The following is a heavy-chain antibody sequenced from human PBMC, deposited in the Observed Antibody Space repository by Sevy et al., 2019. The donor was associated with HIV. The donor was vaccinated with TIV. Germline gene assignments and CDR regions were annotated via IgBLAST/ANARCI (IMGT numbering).Heavy chain of an antibody. V-gene: IGHV3-7*01. Sequence: GGSLRLSCAASGFTFTRYWMTWVRQSPGKGLQWLGNINEDGTEKYYRDSVRGRFTISRDNAKKSLHLQMNSLRVDDTGGDYCAIDVAAGDFWGQGTLVTVSS. D-gene: IGHD2-21*01. CDR3: AIDVAAGDF. J-gene: IGHJ4*02. CDR1: GFTFTRYW. CDR2: INEDGTEK.